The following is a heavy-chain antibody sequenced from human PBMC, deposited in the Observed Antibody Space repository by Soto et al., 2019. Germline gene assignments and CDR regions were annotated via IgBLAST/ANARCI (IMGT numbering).Heavy chain of an antibody. D-gene: IGHD6-19*01. J-gene: IGHJ4*02. Sequence: QVQLVESGGGVGQPGKSLRLSCAGSGFTFRTYAMHWVRQAPGKGLEWVAVISYDGSNQNYADSVKGRFTVSRDNSKNAHNLQMNTLRPEDTAVYFCARATDPYSRGWLFDYWGQGTLVTVSS. CDR2: ISYDGSNQ. V-gene: IGHV3-30-3*01. CDR1: GFTFRTYA. CDR3: ARATDPYSRGWLFDY.